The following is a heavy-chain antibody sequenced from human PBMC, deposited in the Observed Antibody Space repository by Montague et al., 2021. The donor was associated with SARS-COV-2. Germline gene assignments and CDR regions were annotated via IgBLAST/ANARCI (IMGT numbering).Heavy chain of an antibody. J-gene: IGHJ4*02. V-gene: IGHV6-1*01. CDR2: TYYRSKWYN. D-gene: IGHD1-26*01. CDR3: ARTSASSDY. CDR1: GDSVSRNSVA. Sequence: CAISGDSVSRNSVAWNWIRQSPSRGLEWLGRTYYRSKWYNDYAVSVKSRITIHPDTSKNQISPQLNSVPPYDTAVYYCARTSASSDYWGQGTLVTVSS.